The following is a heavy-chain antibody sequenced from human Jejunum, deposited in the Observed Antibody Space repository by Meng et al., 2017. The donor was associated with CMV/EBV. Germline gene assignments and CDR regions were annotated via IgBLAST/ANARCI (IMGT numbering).Heavy chain of an antibody. D-gene: IGHD2-15*01. Sequence: TFINYGINWVRQAPGQGLEWMGWINAHSGDRNYAQNLQGRVTLTTDTSTSTAYMELGSLRSDDTAVYYCTRDLCSGGTCYTGFDYWGQGTLVTVSS. CDR1: TFINYG. V-gene: IGHV1-18*01. CDR2: INAHSGDR. CDR3: TRDLCSGGTCYTGFDY. J-gene: IGHJ4*02.